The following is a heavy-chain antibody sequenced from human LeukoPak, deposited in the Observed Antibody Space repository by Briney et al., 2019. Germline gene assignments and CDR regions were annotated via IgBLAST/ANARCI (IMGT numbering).Heavy chain of an antibody. CDR3: ARGIPYYDFWSAFDY. CDR1: GGSISRYY. CDR2: IYYSGST. Sequence: SETLSLTCTVSGGSISRYYWSWIRQPPGKGLEWIGYIYYSGSTNYNPSLKSRVTISVDTSKNQFSLKLSSVTAADTAVYYCARGIPYYDFWSAFDYWGQGTLVTVSS. V-gene: IGHV4-59*08. J-gene: IGHJ4*02. D-gene: IGHD3-3*01.